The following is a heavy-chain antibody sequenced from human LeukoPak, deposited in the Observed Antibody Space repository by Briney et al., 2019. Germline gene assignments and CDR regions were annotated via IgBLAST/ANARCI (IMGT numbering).Heavy chain of an antibody. CDR2: IYYRGST. CDR3: ARGRYFDWLVGEAAGVSFDY. CDR1: GGSISSSSHY. J-gene: IGHJ4*02. V-gene: IGHV4-39*07. D-gene: IGHD3-9*01. Sequence: SETLSLTCTVSGGSISSSSHYWGWIRQPPGKGLEWIGSIYYRGSTYYNPSLKSRVTISVDTSKNQFSLKLSSVTAADTAVYYCARGRYFDWLVGEAAGVSFDYWGQGTLVTVSS.